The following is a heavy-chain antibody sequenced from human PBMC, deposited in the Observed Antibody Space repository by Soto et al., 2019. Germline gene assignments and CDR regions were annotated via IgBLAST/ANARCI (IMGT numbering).Heavy chain of an antibody. Sequence: QVQLVESGGGVVQPGRSLRLSCAASGFTFSSYAMHWVRQAPGKGLEWVAVISYDGSNKYYADSVKGRFTISRDNSKNTLYRQMNSLRAEDTAVYYCARVVLDGAGYYYYGMDVWGQGTTVTVSS. J-gene: IGHJ6*02. CDR3: ARVVLDGAGYYYYGMDV. V-gene: IGHV3-30-3*01. CDR1: GFTFSSYA. D-gene: IGHD3-3*01. CDR2: ISYDGSNK.